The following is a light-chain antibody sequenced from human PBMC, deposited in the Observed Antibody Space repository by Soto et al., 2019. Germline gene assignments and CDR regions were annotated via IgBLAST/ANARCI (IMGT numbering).Light chain of an antibody. CDR1: QSVSSTY. Sequence: EIVLTQSPGTLSLSPGERATLSCRDSQSVSSTYLAWYQQKPGQAPRLLIYGASSRATGIPDRFSGSGSGTDFTLTINRLEPEDFAVYYCQQYGSSPKTFGQGTKLEIK. V-gene: IGKV3-20*01. CDR2: GAS. J-gene: IGKJ2*01. CDR3: QQYGSSPKT.